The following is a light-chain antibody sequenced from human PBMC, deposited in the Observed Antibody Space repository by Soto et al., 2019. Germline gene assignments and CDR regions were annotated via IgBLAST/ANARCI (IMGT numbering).Light chain of an antibody. CDR1: QSISSW. CDR3: QHSLYYT. Sequence: DIQMTQSPSTLSASVGDRVTITCRASQSISSWLAWYQQKPGTAPKLLIYDASSSESGVPSRFSGSGSGTEFTLTSSVLQHYDFATYYCQHSLYYTFGQGTKLEIK. V-gene: IGKV1-5*01. J-gene: IGKJ2*01. CDR2: DAS.